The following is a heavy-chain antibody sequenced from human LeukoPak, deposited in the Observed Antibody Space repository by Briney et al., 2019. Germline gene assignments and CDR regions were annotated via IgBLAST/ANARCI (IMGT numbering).Heavy chain of an antibody. J-gene: IGHJ4*02. CDR3: ARGPPRTGRERYFDY. V-gene: IGHV4-59*01. CDR2: IYYRGTT. D-gene: IGHD1-1*01. CDR1: GGSISDYY. Sequence: SETLSLTCTVSGGSISDYYWNWIRQPPGKGLEWIGYIYYRGTTNYNPSLNSRVTISLDSSKNQFSLRLSSVTAADTAVYYCARGPPRTGRERYFDYWGQETLVSVSS.